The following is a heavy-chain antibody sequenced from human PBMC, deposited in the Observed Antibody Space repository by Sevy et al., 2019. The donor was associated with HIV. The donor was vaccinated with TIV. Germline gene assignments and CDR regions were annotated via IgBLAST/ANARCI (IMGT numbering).Heavy chain of an antibody. Sequence: GGSLRLSCAASGFIFNNYAMSWVRLAPGKGLEWVSSLSGGGNTKYYADSVQGRFTISTDNPRNTLYLQMNNLRAEDTALYFCARLIVVVRGSYYFDYWGQGTLVTVSS. CDR3: ARLIVVVRGSYYFDY. V-gene: IGHV3-23*01. CDR1: GFIFNNYA. J-gene: IGHJ4*02. D-gene: IGHD3-22*01. CDR2: LSGGGNTK.